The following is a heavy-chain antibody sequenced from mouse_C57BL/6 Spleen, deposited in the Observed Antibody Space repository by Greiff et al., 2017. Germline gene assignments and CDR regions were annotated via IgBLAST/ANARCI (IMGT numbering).Heavy chain of an antibody. Sequence: VNLVASGAELVRPGASVKLSCKASGYTFTDYYINWVKQRPGQGLEWIARIYPGSGNTYYNEKFKGKATLTAEKSSSTAYMQLSSLTSEDSAVYFCARKDLYYFDYWGQGTTLTVSS. CDR2: IYPGSGNT. J-gene: IGHJ2*01. CDR1: GYTFTDYY. V-gene: IGHV1-76*01. CDR3: ARKDLYYFDY.